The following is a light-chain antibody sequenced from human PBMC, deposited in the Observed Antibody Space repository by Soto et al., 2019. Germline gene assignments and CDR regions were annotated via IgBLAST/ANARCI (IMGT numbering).Light chain of an antibody. CDR2: EVS. CDR3: SSYTSSNPYV. J-gene: IGLJ1*01. CDR1: TSDVGGYKY. Sequence: QSALTQPASVSGSTGQSITISCTGTTSDVGGYKYVSWYQHHPGKAPKLMIYEVSNRPSWVSNRFSGSKSGNTASLTISGLQAEDEADYYFSSYTSSNPYVFGTGTKLTVL. V-gene: IGLV2-14*01.